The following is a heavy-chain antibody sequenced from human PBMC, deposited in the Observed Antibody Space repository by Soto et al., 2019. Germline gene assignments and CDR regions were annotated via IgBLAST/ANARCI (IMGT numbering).Heavy chain of an antibody. CDR3: ARLTYYDSTGRFDS. CDR1: GGSIISFH. Sequence: SDTLSLTCPVSGGSIISFHWSWIRQPPGRGLEWIGYVYYSGYTNYNPSLKGRVAMSIDTSKSRFSLRPNSVTAADPAGYYCARLTYYDSTGRFDSWGQGLQVTXS. J-gene: IGHJ4*02. V-gene: IGHV4-59*07. CDR2: VYYSGYT. D-gene: IGHD3-22*01.